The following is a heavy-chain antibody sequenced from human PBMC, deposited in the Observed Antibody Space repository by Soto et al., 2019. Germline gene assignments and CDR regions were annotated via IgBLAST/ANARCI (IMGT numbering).Heavy chain of an antibody. CDR1: GYTFTSYY. CDR3: ARDDRILRYFDLYGMDV. D-gene: IGHD3-9*01. J-gene: IGHJ6*02. CDR2: INPSGGST. V-gene: IGHV1-46*03. Sequence: ASVKVSCKASGYTFTSYYMHWVRQAPGQGLEWMGIINPSGGSTSYAQKFQGRVTMTRDTSTSTVYMELSSLRSEDTAVYYCARDDRILRYFDLYGMDVWGQGTTVTV.